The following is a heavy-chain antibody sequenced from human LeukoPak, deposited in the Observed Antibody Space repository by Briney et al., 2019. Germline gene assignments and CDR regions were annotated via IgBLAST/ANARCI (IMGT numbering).Heavy chain of an antibody. Sequence: PSETLSLTCTVSGGSFSSYYWSWIRQSPGMGLEWIGHIYYSGSTNYNPSLKSRVTISVDTSKNQFSLKLSSVTAADTAAYYCAREIGGTTDYYYYYYMDVWGKGTTVTVSS. CDR1: GGSFSSYY. CDR2: IYYSGST. V-gene: IGHV4-59*01. J-gene: IGHJ6*03. CDR3: AREIGGTTDYYYYYYMDV. D-gene: IGHD4-23*01.